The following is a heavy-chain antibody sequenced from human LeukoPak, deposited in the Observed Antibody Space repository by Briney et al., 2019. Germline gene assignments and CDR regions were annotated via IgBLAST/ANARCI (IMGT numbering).Heavy chain of an antibody. CDR2: FDPEDGET. CDR1: GYTLTELS. CDR3: ARVITMVRGVIIWGSDAAEYYFDY. D-gene: IGHD3-10*01. J-gene: IGHJ4*02. Sequence: ASVKVSCKVSGYTLTELSMHWVRQAHGKGLEWRGGFDPEDGETIYAQKCQGRVNMTEDTSTGTAYMELSGLRSEDTAVYYCARVITMVRGVIIWGSDAAEYYFDYWGQGTLVTVSS. V-gene: IGHV1-24*01.